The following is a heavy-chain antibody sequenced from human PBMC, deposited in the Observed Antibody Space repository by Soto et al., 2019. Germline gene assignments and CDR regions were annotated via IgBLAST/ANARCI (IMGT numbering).Heavy chain of an antibody. J-gene: IGHJ4*02. D-gene: IGHD6-6*01. V-gene: IGHV1-69*02. CDR3: ARSERLSISSSGIPPVY. CDR2: IIPILGIA. Sequence: SVKVSCKASGGTFSSYTISWVRQAPGQGLEWMGRIIPILGIANYAQKFQGRVTITADKSTSTAYMELSSLRSEDTAVYYCARSERLSISSSGIPPVYRGKGTLVTVSS. CDR1: GGTFSSYT.